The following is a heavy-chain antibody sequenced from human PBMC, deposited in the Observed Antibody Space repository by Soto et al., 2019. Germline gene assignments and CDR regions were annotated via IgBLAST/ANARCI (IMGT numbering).Heavy chain of an antibody. CDR2: IFSSDEK. CDR1: GFSLSNAKMG. Sequence: QVTLKESGPVLVKPTETLTLTCTVSGFSLSNAKMGVSWIRQPPGKALEWLAHIFSSDEKSYSASLKSRLTISKDTSRSQVVLTLTNMDPVDTATYYCARTTYSRGWLGFDIWGQGTMVTVSS. V-gene: IGHV2-26*01. CDR3: ARTTYSRGWLGFDI. J-gene: IGHJ3*02. D-gene: IGHD6-19*01.